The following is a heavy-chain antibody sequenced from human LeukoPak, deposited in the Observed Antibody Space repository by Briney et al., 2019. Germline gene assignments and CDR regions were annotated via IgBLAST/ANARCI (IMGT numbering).Heavy chain of an antibody. D-gene: IGHD2-21*01. CDR3: ARSRGVVVISIPGWFDP. V-gene: IGHV1-2*06. Sequence: ASVKVSCKASGYTFTGYYMHWVRQAPGQGLEWMGRINPNSGGTNYAQKFQGRVTMTTDTSTSTAYMELRSLRSDDTAVYYCARSRGVVVISIPGWFDPWGQGTLVTVSS. J-gene: IGHJ5*02. CDR2: INPNSGGT. CDR1: GYTFTGYY.